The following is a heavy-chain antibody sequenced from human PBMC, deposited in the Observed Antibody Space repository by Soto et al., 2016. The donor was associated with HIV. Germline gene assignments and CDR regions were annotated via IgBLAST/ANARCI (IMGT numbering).Heavy chain of an antibody. V-gene: IGHV3-74*01. J-gene: IGHJ5*02. Sequence: EVQLVESGGGLVQPGGSLRLACVAPGFTFSRDWMHWVRQTPGKGLVWVSRINSDGSSTSYADSVKGRFTISRDNAKNTLYLQMNSLRGEDTAVYYCACGPFGSGTWLDRWGQGTLVTVSS. CDR1: GFTFSRDW. CDR3: ACGPFGSGTWLDR. CDR2: INSDGSST. D-gene: IGHD1-26*01.